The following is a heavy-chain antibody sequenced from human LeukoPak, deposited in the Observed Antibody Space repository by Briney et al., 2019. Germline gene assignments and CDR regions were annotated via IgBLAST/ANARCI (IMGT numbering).Heavy chain of an antibody. CDR1: GFSFSTYW. CDR2: TNTDGSIT. CDR3: VRDYRWYNGRYYDEGVDY. Sequence: PGGSLRLSCAASGFSFSTYWMHWVRQVPGTGLVWVSRTNTDGSITDYADSVKGRFTISRDNAKDTLYLQMNSLRPEDTAVYYCVRDYRWYNGRYYDEGVDYWGQGTLVTVSS. D-gene: IGHD1-26*01. J-gene: IGHJ4*02. V-gene: IGHV3-74*01.